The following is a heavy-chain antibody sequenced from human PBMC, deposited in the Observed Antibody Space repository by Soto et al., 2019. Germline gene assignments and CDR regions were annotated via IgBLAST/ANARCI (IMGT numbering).Heavy chain of an antibody. CDR1: GFTFSIYS. J-gene: IGHJ4*02. CDR3: VREPYYSPDY. D-gene: IGHD3-10*01. CDR2: ISSSGSGI. Sequence: PGGSLRLSCAASGFTFSIYSMNWVRQAPGKGLEWVSYISSSGSGIYYADSVKGRFTISRDNAKNSLHLQMNSLRDEDTAVYYCVREPYYSPDYWGQGTLVTLSS. V-gene: IGHV3-48*02.